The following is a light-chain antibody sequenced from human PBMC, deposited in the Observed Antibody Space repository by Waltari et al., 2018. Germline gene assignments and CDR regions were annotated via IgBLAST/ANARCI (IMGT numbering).Light chain of an antibody. CDR1: RANMGAHE. V-gene: IGLV1-40*01. Sequence: QSVLTQPPSVSRALGQRVNISCTWMRANMGAHEVNCYQQLPGTAPKLLIFGNRYRPSGVPDRFSGSKSGTSASLAISGLQPEDEADYYCQCYDDILSGSVFGGGTKVTVL. J-gene: IGLJ2*01. CDR2: GNR. CDR3: QCYDDILSGSV.